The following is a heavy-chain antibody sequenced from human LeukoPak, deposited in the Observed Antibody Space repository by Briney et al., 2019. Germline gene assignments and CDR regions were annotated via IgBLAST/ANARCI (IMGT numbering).Heavy chain of an antibody. CDR1: GGSISSSSYY. Sequence: PSETLSLTCTVSGGSISSSSYYWGWIRQPPGKGLEWIGSIYYSGSTYYNLSLKSRVTVSVDTSKNQFSLKLSSVTAADTAVYYCARYYYGSGSYYNVKSDYWGQGTLVTVSS. CDR3: ARYYYGSGSYYNVKSDY. D-gene: IGHD3-10*01. V-gene: IGHV4-39*01. J-gene: IGHJ4*02. CDR2: IYYSGST.